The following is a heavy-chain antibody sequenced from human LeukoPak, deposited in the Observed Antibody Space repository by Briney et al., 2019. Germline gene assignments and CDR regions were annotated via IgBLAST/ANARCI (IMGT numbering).Heavy chain of an antibody. Sequence: SETLSLTCADSGGSISSGGYSWSWIRQPPGKGLEWIGYIYHSGSTYYNPSLKSRVTISVDRSKNQFSLKLSSVTAADTAVYYCARGGNYYDSSGYYPYLFDYWGQGTLVTVSS. D-gene: IGHD3-22*01. J-gene: IGHJ4*02. CDR1: GGSISSGGYS. CDR2: IYHSGST. V-gene: IGHV4-30-2*01. CDR3: ARGGNYYDSSGYYPYLFDY.